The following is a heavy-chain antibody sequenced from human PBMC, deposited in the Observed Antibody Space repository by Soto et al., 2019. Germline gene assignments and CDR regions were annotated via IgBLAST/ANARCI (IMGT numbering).Heavy chain of an antibody. CDR2: IYYSGST. CDR3: ARDSRVVVAAYSLLGMDV. Sequence: PSETLSLTCTVSGGSISSYYWSWIRQPPGKGLEWIGYIYYSGSTNYNPSLKSRVTISVDTSKNQFSLKLSSVTAADTAVYYCARDSRVVVAAYSLLGMDVWGQGTTVT. V-gene: IGHV4-59*01. CDR1: GGSISSYY. J-gene: IGHJ6*02. D-gene: IGHD2-15*01.